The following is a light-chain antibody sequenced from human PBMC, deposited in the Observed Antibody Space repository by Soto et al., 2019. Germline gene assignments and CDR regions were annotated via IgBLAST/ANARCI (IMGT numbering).Light chain of an antibody. CDR3: QQYNTYPRT. Sequence: DIQMTQSPATLSASVGDRVTITCRASQSISSWLAWYQQKPGKVPKLLIDDASSLESGVPYRFSGSGSGTEFTLTISSLQPDDFATYYCQQYNTYPRTFGQGTKVEIK. CDR1: QSISSW. J-gene: IGKJ1*01. V-gene: IGKV1-5*01. CDR2: DAS.